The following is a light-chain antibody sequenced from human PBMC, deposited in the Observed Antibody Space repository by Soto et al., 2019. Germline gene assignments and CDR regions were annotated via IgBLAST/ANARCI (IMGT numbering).Light chain of an antibody. Sequence: QSVLTQPPSVSGAPGQRVTISCTGSSSNIGAGYDVHWYQQLPGTAPKLLIYGNNNRPSGVPDRFSGSKSGTSASLAITGLQAEDEADYYCQSYDSGLSGRVFGGGTKLTVL. J-gene: IGLJ2*01. V-gene: IGLV1-40*01. CDR3: QSYDSGLSGRV. CDR2: GNN. CDR1: SSNIGAGYD.